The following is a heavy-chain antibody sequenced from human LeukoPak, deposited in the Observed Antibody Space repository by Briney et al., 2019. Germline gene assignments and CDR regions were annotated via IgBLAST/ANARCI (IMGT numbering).Heavy chain of an antibody. Sequence: SETLSLTCTVSGGSISSYYWSWIRQPPGKGLEWIGYIYYSGSTNYNPSLKSRVTISVDTSKNQFSLKLSSVTAADTAVYYCARAGGGSPSAKLQRNAFDIWGQGTMVTVSS. D-gene: IGHD1-1*01. CDR3: ARAGGGSPSAKLQRNAFDI. V-gene: IGHV4-59*12. CDR2: IYYSGST. CDR1: GGSISSYY. J-gene: IGHJ3*02.